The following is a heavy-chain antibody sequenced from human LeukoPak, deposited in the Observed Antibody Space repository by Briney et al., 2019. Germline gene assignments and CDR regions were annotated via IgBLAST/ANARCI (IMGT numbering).Heavy chain of an antibody. Sequence: GGSLRLSCTASGFTFGDYAMSWFRQAPGKGLEWVANIKQDGSEKYYVDSVKGRFTISRDNAKNSLYLQMNSLRAEDTAVYYCARDRLGATGYYYYYMDVWGKGTTVTVSS. J-gene: IGHJ6*03. CDR1: GFTFGDYA. V-gene: IGHV3-7*01. CDR3: ARDRLGATGYYYYYMDV. CDR2: IKQDGSEK. D-gene: IGHD1-26*01.